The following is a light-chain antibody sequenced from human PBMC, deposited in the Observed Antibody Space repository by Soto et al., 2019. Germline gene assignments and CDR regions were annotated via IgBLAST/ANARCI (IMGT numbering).Light chain of an antibody. CDR2: EVS. V-gene: IGLV2-23*02. CDR3: CSYAGSGTYVV. CDR1: SSDVGSYNL. Sequence: QSVLTQPASVSGSPGQSITISCTGTSSDVGSYNLVSWYQQHPGKAPKLMIYEVSKRPSGVSNRFSGSKSGNTASLTISGLQAEDEADYYCCSYAGSGTYVVLGGGTQLTVL. J-gene: IGLJ2*01.